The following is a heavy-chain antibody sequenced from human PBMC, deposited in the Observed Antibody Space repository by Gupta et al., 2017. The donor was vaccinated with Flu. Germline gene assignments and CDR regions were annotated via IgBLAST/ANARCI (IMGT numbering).Heavy chain of an antibody. CDR1: GSTFSIKR. D-gene: IGHD2-2*02. CDR3: ARDGHDCSSTSCYSSYYYGMDV. Sequence: QEQLVASGACVVQPGRSMRPFCPAAGSTFSIKRTPWLRQAPGKGLEWVAVKWYDGSNKYSADSVKGRFTISRDNSKNTLYLQMNSLKAEDTAVYYCARDGHDCSSTSCYSSYYYGMDVWGQGTTVTVSS. J-gene: IGHJ6*02. CDR2: KWYDGSNK. V-gene: IGHV3-33*01.